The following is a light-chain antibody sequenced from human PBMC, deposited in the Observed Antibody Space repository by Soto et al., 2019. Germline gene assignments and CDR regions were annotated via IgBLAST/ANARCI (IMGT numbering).Light chain of an antibody. Sequence: EIVMTQSPATLSVSPGERATLACRASQSVSSNLAWYQQKPGQAPRLFIYDASTRATGTPARFTGSGSGTEFTLTISSLQSEDFAVYYCQQYNSWPETFGQGTKVDIK. V-gene: IGKV3-15*01. CDR2: DAS. CDR3: QQYNSWPET. CDR1: QSVSSN. J-gene: IGKJ1*01.